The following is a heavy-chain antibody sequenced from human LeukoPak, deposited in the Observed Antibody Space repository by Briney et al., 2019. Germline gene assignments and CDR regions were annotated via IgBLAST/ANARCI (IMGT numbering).Heavy chain of an antibody. CDR3: AIVTTADGY. J-gene: IGHJ4*02. CDR1: GYTFTAYY. D-gene: IGHD4-17*01. CDR2: INPTHGGT. V-gene: IGHV1-2*02. Sequence: ASVKVSCKASGYTFTAYYIHWVRQAPGQGLEWMGWINPTHGGTNYAQKFQGRVTMTRDTSISTAYMEVRRLRSDDTAMYYCAIVTTADGYWGQGTLLTVSS.